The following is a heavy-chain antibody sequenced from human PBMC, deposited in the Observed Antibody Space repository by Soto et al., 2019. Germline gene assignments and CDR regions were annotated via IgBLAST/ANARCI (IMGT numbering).Heavy chain of an antibody. V-gene: IGHV1-2*02. D-gene: IGHD1-26*01. Sequence: ASVKVSCKLSGYSFSDYFIQWVRQAPGQGLEWVAWINPKTAATNYAEKFQGRVSLTWDTSSTTAYMELTRLRPDDTDVYYCARIKWGLNYYNGMDVWGQGTTFTVSS. CDR1: GYSFSDYF. CDR3: ARIKWGLNYYNGMDV. CDR2: INPKTAAT. J-gene: IGHJ6*02.